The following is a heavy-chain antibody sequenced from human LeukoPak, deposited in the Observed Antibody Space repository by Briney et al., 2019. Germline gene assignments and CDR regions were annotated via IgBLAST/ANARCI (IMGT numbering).Heavy chain of an antibody. D-gene: IGHD3-22*01. CDR2: IYSGGST. CDR1: GFTVSSNY. J-gene: IGHJ4*02. V-gene: IGHV3-53*05. Sequence: GGSLRLSCAASGFTVSSNYMSWVRQAPGKGLEWVSVIYSGGSTYYADSVKGRFTISRDNSKNTLYLQMNSLRAEDTAVYYCAKDPYDSSGSRGRDPARTSNFDYWGQGTLVTVSS. CDR3: AKDPYDSSGSRGRDPARTSNFDY.